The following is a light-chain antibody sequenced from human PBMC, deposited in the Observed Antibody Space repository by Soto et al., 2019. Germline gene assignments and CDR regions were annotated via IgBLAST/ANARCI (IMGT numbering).Light chain of an antibody. CDR2: DAS. Sequence: DIHMTHSPSTLSGSVGDRVTITCRASQTISSWLAWYQQKPGKAPKLLIYDASSLESGVPSRFSGSGSGTIFTLTISSLQPDDFATYYCQQYNSWWTFGQGTKVDIK. CDR1: QTISSW. J-gene: IGKJ1*01. CDR3: QQYNSWWT. V-gene: IGKV1-5*01.